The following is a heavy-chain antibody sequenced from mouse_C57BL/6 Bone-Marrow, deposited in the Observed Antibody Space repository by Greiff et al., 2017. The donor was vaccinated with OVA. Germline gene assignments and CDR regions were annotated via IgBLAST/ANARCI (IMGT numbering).Heavy chain of an antibody. CDR1: GYSITSGYD. Sequence: EVKLVESGPGMVKPSQSLSLTCTVTGYSITSGYDWHWIRHFPGNKLEWMGYISYSGSTNYNPSLKSRISITHDTSKNHFFLKLNSVTTEDTATYYCARNGNYVEYFDVWGTGTTVTVSS. D-gene: IGHD2-1*01. V-gene: IGHV3-1*01. CDR3: ARNGNYVEYFDV. CDR2: ISYSGST. J-gene: IGHJ1*03.